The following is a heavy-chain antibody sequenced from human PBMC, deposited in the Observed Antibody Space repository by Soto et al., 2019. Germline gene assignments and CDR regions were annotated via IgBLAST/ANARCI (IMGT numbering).Heavy chain of an antibody. CDR2: INHTGGT. Sequence: SETLSLTCAVYGGSVNGYYWNWTRQPPGKGLEWIGEINHTGGTHYNPSLKSRVTMSVDTSKNQFSLRLSSVTAADTAIYYCATRITVFGLLIPPFDTWGQGTQVTVSS. CDR3: ATRITVFGLLIPPFDT. V-gene: IGHV4-34*01. CDR1: GGSVNGYY. J-gene: IGHJ5*02. D-gene: IGHD3-3*01.